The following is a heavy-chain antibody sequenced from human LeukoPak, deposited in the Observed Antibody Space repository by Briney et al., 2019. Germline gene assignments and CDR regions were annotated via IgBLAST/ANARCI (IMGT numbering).Heavy chain of an antibody. CDR3: ARPPEDSSGYYLFDN. Sequence: ASVKVSCKASGGTFSSYAISWVRQAPGQGLEWMGRIIPIFGIANYAQKFQGRVTITADKSTSTAYMELSSLRSEDTAVYYCARPPEDSSGYYLFDNWGQGTMVTVSS. CDR1: GGTFSSYA. V-gene: IGHV1-69*04. J-gene: IGHJ3*02. CDR2: IIPIFGIA. D-gene: IGHD3-22*01.